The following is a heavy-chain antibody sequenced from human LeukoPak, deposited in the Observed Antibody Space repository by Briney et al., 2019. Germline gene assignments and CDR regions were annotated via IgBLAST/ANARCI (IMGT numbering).Heavy chain of an antibody. CDR3: VRHVVALGVNAAFDY. CDR1: GGSFSGYY. V-gene: IGHV4-59*08. Sequence: SETLSLTCAVYGGSFSGYYWSWIRQPPGRGLEWIGFNYYSGRTNYKPSLKSRVTTSVDTSTNQFYLKLTSVTAADTAVYYCVRHVVALGVNAAFDYWGQGILVTVSS. D-gene: IGHD2-21*01. J-gene: IGHJ4*02. CDR2: NYYSGRT.